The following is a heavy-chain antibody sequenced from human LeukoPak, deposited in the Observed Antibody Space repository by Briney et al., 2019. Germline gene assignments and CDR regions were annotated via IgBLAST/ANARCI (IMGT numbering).Heavy chain of an antibody. D-gene: IGHD2-8*01. CDR3: ARQLIGGYNWFDP. CDR1: GYSISSGYY. V-gene: IGHV4-38-2*02. Sequence: SETLSLTCTVSGYSISSGYYWSWIRQPPGKGLEWIGEVNHSGSTNYNPSLKSRVTISVDTSKNQFSLKLSSVTAADTAVYYCARQLIGGYNWFDPWGQGTLVTVSS. CDR2: VNHSGST. J-gene: IGHJ5*02.